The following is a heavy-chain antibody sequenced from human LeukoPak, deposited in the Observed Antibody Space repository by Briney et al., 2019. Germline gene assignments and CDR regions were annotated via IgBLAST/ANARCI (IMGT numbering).Heavy chain of an antibody. CDR3: ARGRGFYYDSSPQNAFDI. D-gene: IGHD3-22*01. CDR2: IYYSGST. J-gene: IGHJ3*02. V-gene: IGHV4-39*07. Sequence: PSETLSLTCTVSGGSISSSSYYWGWIRQPPGKGLEWIGSIYYSGSTYYNPSLKSRVTISVDRSKNQFSLKLSSVTAADTAVYYCARGRGFYYDSSPQNAFDIWGQGTMVTVSS. CDR1: GGSISSSSYY.